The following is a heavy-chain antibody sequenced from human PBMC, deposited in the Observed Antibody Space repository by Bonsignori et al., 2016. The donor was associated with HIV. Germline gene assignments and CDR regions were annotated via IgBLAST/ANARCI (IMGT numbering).Heavy chain of an antibody. J-gene: IGHJ4*02. D-gene: IGHD1-26*01. Sequence: WIRQPPGKGLEWVSSISRSSGFIYYADSVKGRFTISRDNAKNSLFLHMNSLRAEDTAVYYCATFGRDYWGQGTLVTVSS. V-gene: IGHV3-21*01. CDR3: ATFGRDY. CDR2: ISRSSGFI.